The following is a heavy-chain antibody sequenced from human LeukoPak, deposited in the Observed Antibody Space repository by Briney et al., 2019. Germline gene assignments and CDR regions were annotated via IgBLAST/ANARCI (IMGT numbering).Heavy chain of an antibody. CDR1: GFPFNNYW. V-gene: IGHV3-7*04. CDR2: IKEDGSET. J-gene: IGHJ4*02. Sequence: GSLRPSCTASGFPFNNYWISWVRPAPGKGLEWVANIKEDGSETYYADSVKGRFTISRDNAKNSLYLQMNSLRAEDTAMYYCAREVEVADKLDYWGQGTLVTVSS. D-gene: IGHD2-15*01. CDR3: AREVEVADKLDY.